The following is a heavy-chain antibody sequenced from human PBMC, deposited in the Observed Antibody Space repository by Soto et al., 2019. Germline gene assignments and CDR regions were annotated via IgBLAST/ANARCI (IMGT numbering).Heavy chain of an antibody. Sequence: EVKLVESGGGLVQPGGSLRLSCAASGFTFTNYWMYWVRQAPGKGLVWVSRINSDGSVSSYADSVKGRLTISRDNVKNTLYLQMNSLRAEDTAVYYCARGDCVGGTCYSLAGSFYYYMDVLGKGTTVTVFS. CDR1: GFTFTNYW. CDR2: INSDGSVS. V-gene: IGHV3-74*01. J-gene: IGHJ6*03. D-gene: IGHD2-15*01. CDR3: ARGDCVGGTCYSLAGSFYYYMDV.